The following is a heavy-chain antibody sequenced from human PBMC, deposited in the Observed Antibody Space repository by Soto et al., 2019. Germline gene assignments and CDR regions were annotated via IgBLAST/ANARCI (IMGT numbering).Heavy chain of an antibody. CDR3: ASSPLNIVVVPAASCCFDY. Sequence: SETLSLTCTVSGYSISSGYYWGWIRQPPGKGLEWIGSIYHSGSTYYNPSLKSPVTISVDTSKKQFSLKLSSVTAADTAVYYCASSPLNIVVVPAASCCFDYWGQGTLVTVSS. CDR2: IYHSGST. V-gene: IGHV4-38-2*02. D-gene: IGHD2-2*01. CDR1: GYSISSGYY. J-gene: IGHJ4*02.